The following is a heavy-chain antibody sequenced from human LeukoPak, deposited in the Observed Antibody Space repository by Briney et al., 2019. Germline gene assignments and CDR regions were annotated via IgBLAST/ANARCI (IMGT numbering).Heavy chain of an antibody. J-gene: IGHJ4*02. CDR1: GFTFDDYA. CDR3: AKVGGCGDYVGYFDY. CDR2: ISWDGGST. Sequence: QPGGSLRLSCAASGFTFDDYAMHWVRQAPGKGLEWVSLISWDGGSTYYADSVEGRFTISRDNSKNSLYLQMNSLRAEDTALYYCAKVGGCGDYVGYFDYWGQGTLVTVSS. D-gene: IGHD4-17*01. V-gene: IGHV3-43D*04.